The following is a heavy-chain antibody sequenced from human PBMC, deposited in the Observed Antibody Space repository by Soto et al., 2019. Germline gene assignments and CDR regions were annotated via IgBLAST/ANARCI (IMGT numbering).Heavy chain of an antibody. D-gene: IGHD1-1*01. Sequence: PGGSLRLSCAASGFTFSSYSMNWVRQAPGKGLEWVSSISSSSSYIYYADSVKGRFTISRDNAKNSLYLQMNSLRAEDTAVYYCAREVQLERFMDVWGKGTTVTVSS. CDR1: GFTFSSYS. CDR3: AREVQLERFMDV. CDR2: ISSSSSYI. J-gene: IGHJ6*04. V-gene: IGHV3-21*01.